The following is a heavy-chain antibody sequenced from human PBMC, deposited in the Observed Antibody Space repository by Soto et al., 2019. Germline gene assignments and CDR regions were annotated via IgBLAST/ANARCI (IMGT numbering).Heavy chain of an antibody. CDR3: ARLVPAAMELFDP. J-gene: IGHJ5*02. D-gene: IGHD2-2*01. CDR1: GYRFTNYW. Sequence: GESLKISCKGSGYRFTNYWIGWVRQMPGKGLEWMGIIYPGDSDTRYSPSFQGQVTISADKSINTAYLQWSSLKASDTAMYYCARLVPAAMELFDPWGQGTLVTVSS. V-gene: IGHV5-51*01. CDR2: IYPGDSDT.